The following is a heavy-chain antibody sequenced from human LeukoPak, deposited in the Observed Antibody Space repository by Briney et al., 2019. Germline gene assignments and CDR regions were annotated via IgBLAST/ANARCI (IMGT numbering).Heavy chain of an antibody. CDR2: INPNSGGT. Sequence: ASVKVSXKASGYTFTGYYMHWVRQAPGQGLEWMGRINPNSGGTNYAQKFQGRVTMTRDTSISTAYMELSRLRSDDTAVYYCARIGESRYYFDYWGQGTLVTVSS. CDR3: ARIGESRYYFDY. CDR1: GYTFTGYY. J-gene: IGHJ4*02. V-gene: IGHV1-2*06. D-gene: IGHD3-10*01.